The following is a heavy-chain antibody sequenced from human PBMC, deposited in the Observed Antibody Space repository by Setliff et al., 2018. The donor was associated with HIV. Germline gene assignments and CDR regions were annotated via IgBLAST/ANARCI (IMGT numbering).Heavy chain of an antibody. V-gene: IGHV1-18*01. CDR2: ISTSNGNT. J-gene: IGHJ4*02. CDR1: GYTFNTYG. CDR3: ARDIGYCSGDKCPGFGY. D-gene: IGHD2-15*01. Sequence: GASVKVSCKTSGYTFNTYGLSWVRQAPGQGLEWMGWISTSNGNTKYAQMCQGRVTMTTDTSTSTAYMELRSLRPDDTAVYYCARDIGYCSGDKCPGFGYWGQGTLVTVSS.